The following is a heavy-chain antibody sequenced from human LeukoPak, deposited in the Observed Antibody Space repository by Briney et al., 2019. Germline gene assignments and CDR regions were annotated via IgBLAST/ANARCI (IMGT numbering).Heavy chain of an antibody. V-gene: IGHV3-66*01. D-gene: IGHD3-10*01. J-gene: IGHJ3*02. CDR1: GFTVSNNY. CDR2: IYSGGST. CDR3: ARGSTNSGRVSYYHGSGWLDI. Sequence: PGGSLRLSCAASGFTVSNNYMSWVRQAPGKGLEWVSVIYSGGSTYYADSAKARFTISRDNSKNTLYLQMNNLRAEDTAVYYCARGSTNSGRVSYYHGSGWLDIWGQGTMVTVSS.